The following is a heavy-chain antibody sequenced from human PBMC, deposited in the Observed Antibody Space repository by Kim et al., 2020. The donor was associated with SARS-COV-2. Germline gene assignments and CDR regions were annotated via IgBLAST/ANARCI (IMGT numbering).Heavy chain of an antibody. CDR3: AKDQYYDFWSGYQVEELDKGDY. CDR1: GFTFSSYG. Sequence: GGSLRLSCAASGFTFSSYGMHWVRQAPGKGLEWVAVISYDGSNKYYADSVKGRFTISRDNFKNTLYLQMNSLRAEDTAVYYCAKDQYYDFWSGYQVEELDKGDYWGQGTLVAVSS. J-gene: IGHJ4*02. CDR2: ISYDGSNK. D-gene: IGHD3-3*01. V-gene: IGHV3-30*18.